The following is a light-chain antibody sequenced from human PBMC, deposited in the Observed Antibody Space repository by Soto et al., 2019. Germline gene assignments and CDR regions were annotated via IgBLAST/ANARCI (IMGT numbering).Light chain of an antibody. V-gene: IGKV1-39*01. J-gene: IGKJ5*01. CDR2: AAS. CDR3: QQSYSTPIT. CDR1: QSISSY. Sequence: DSQMTQSPSSLSASVGDRVSITCRASQSISSYLNWYQQKPGKAPKLLICAASSLQSGVPSRFSGSGSGTDFTLTISSLQPEDFVTYYCQQSYSTPITFGQGTRLEI.